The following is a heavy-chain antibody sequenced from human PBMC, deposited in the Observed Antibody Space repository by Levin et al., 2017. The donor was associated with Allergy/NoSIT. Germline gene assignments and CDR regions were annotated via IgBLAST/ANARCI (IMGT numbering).Heavy chain of an antibody. CDR3: DKVGSV. V-gene: IGHV3-23*01. CDR2: ISGSGTTT. J-gene: IGHJ4*02. D-gene: IGHD3-16*01. CDR1: GLTFSDYA. Sequence: GGSLRLSCVVYGLTFSDYAVTWVRQAPGKGLEWVSSISGSGTTTSYADSVKGRLTISRDISTNTLYLQMNSLIVEDTAVIYCDKVGSVWGRGALVTVSS.